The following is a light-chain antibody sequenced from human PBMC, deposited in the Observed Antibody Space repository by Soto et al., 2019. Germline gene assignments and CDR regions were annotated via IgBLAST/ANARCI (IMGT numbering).Light chain of an antibody. CDR1: QSISSR. J-gene: IGKJ1*01. CDR3: QQYNSSPT. CDR2: KAS. Sequence: DIQMTQSPSTLSASVGDRVTITCRASQSISSRLAWYQQKPVKAPKLLIYKASSLESGVPSRFSGSGSGTEFTLTISSLQPDDFATYYCQQYNSSPTFGQGTKVEIK. V-gene: IGKV1-5*03.